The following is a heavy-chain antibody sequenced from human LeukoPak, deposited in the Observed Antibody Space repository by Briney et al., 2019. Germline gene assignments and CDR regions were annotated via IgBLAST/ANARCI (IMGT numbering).Heavy chain of an antibody. J-gene: IGHJ4*02. V-gene: IGHV4-34*01. CDR1: GGSFSGYY. D-gene: IGHD3-10*01. Sequence: SETLSLTCAVYGGSFSGYYWSWIRQPPGKGLEWIGEINHSGSTNYNPSLKSRLTISVDTSKNQFSLKLSSVTAADTAVYYCAREDRSGSYYKVLDYWGQGTLVTVSS. CDR3: AREDRSGSYYKVLDY. CDR2: INHSGST.